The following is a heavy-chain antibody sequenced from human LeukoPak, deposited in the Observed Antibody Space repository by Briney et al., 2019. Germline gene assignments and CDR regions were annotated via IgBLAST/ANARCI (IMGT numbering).Heavy chain of an antibody. CDR3: AREVYSSGSGFDP. J-gene: IGHJ5*02. CDR1: GYTFTSYY. CDR2: IIPILGIA. Sequence: SVKVSCKASGYTFTSYYMHWVRQAPGQGLEWMGRIIPILGIANYAQKFQGRVTITADKSTSTAYMELSSLRSEDTAVYYCAREVYSSGSGFDPWGQGTLVTVSS. D-gene: IGHD6-19*01. V-gene: IGHV1-69*04.